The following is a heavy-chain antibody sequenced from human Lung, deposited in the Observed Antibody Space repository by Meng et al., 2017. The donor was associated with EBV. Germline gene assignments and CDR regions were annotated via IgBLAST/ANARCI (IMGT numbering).Heavy chain of an antibody. V-gene: IGHV3-73*02. Sequence: EWQLVESGGGLVQPGGSLKLSWAASGFTFSGSAMHWVRQASGKGLEWVGRIRSKANNYATSFGASVEGRFTISRDDSNNTAYLQMNSLKTEDTAVYYCTSRSYWGQGTLVTVSS. CDR1: GFTFSGSA. CDR3: TSRSY. D-gene: IGHD3-10*01. CDR2: IRSKANNYAT. J-gene: IGHJ4*02.